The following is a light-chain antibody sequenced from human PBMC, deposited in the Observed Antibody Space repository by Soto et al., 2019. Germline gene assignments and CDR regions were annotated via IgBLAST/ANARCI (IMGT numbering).Light chain of an antibody. CDR2: EVS. J-gene: IGLJ2*01. CDR3: SSYTSSSTLGV. V-gene: IGLV2-14*01. Sequence: QSALTQPASVSGSPGQSITISCTGTSSDVGGYNYVSWYHQHPGKAPKLMIYEVSNRPSGVSNRFSGSKSGNTASLTISGLQAEDESDYYCSSYTSSSTLGVFGGGTQLTVL. CDR1: SSDVGGYNY.